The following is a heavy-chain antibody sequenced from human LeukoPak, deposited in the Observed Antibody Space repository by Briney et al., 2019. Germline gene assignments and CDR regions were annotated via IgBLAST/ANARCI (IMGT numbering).Heavy chain of an antibody. CDR2: IYPGGSDT. D-gene: IGHD1-1*01. CDR1: GYRFTSYW. V-gene: IGHV5-51*01. J-gene: IGHJ3*02. CDR3: ARHGYNWNDGAFDI. Sequence: GESLKISCKGSGYRFTSYWIGWVRQMPGKGLEWMGIIYPGGSDTRYSPSFQGPVTISAGQTISTAYLQWSSLKASDTAMYYCARHGYNWNDGAFDIWAQGTMVIVSS.